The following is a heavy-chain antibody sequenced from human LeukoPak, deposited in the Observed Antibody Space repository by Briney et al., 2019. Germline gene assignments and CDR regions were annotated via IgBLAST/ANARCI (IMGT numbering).Heavy chain of an antibody. D-gene: IGHD3-3*01. CDR2: IRYDGSNK. CDR3: ARQKTELRYSNYYMDV. CDR1: GFTFSSYG. Sequence: GGSLRLSCAASGFTFSSYGMHWVRQAPGKGLEWVAFIRYDGSNKYYADSVKGRFTISRDNSKNTLYLQMNSLSAEDTAVYYCARQKTELRYSNYYMDVWGKGTTVIVSS. J-gene: IGHJ6*03. V-gene: IGHV3-30*02.